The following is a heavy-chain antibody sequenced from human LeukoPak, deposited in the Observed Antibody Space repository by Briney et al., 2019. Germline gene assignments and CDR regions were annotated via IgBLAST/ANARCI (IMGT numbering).Heavy chain of an antibody. CDR1: GFTFSSFD. D-gene: IGHD1-1*01. V-gene: IGHV3-13*01. CDR3: ARGPPRGKYYYMDV. Sequence: GRSLRLSCAASGFTFSSFDMHWVRQPTGQGLEWVSTIGTASDTYYPGSVEGRFTLSRDNAKNSLYLQMNSLTAGDTAVYYCARGPPRGKYYYMDVWGKGTTVTVSS. CDR2: IGTASDT. J-gene: IGHJ6*03.